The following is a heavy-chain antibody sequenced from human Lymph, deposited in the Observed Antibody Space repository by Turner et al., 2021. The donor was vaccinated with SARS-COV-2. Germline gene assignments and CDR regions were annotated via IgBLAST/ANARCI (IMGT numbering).Heavy chain of an antibody. V-gene: IGHV1-8*01. CDR1: GYTFTSYD. J-gene: IGHJ6*02. CDR2: MNPDSGDT. Sequence: QVQLVQSGAEVKKPGASVKVSCKASGYTFTSYDINWVRQATGQGLEWMVWMNPDSGDTGYAQKFSGRVTMTRDTSISTAYMELSSLRSEDTAVYYCARLHGHCTSTSCYWDYYFGMDVWGQGTTVTVSS. D-gene: IGHD2-2*01. CDR3: ARLHGHCTSTSCYWDYYFGMDV.